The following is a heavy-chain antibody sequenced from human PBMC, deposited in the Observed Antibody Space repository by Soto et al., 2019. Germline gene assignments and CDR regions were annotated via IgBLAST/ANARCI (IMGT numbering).Heavy chain of an antibody. D-gene: IGHD3-10*01. CDR1: GYTFTSYG. CDR3: ARDLDQSREKYGDRGYPMD. J-gene: IGHJ4*02. Sequence: ASVKVSCKASGYTFTSYGISWVRQAPGQGLEWMGWISAYNGNTNYAQKLQGRVTMTTDTSTSTAYMELRSLRSDDTAVYYCARDLDQSREKYGDRGYPMDWGQGTLVTVSS. V-gene: IGHV1-18*01. CDR2: ISAYNGNT.